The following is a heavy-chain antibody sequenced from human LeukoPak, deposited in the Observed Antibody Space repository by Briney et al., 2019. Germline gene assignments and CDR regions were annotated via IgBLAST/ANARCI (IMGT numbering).Heavy chain of an antibody. CDR1: GFAFSSYA. CDR2: ISYDGSNK. J-gene: IGHJ4*02. CDR3: ARDGTTVTTGYFDY. V-gene: IGHV3-30-3*01. Sequence: GGSLRLSCAASGFAFSSYAMSWVRQSPGKGLEWVAVISYDGSNKYYADSVKGRFTISRDNSKNTLYLQMNSLRAEDTPVYYCARDGTTVTTGYFDYWGQGTLVTVSS. D-gene: IGHD4-17*01.